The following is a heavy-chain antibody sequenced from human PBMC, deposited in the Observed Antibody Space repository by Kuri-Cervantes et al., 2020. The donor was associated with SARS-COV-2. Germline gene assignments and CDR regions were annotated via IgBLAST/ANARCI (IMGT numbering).Heavy chain of an antibody. CDR3: ARDRFGRGWYTDY. CDR2: IRYDGSNK. CDR1: GFTFSSYG. D-gene: IGHD6-19*01. Sequence: GGSLRLSCAASGFTFSSYGMHWVRQAPGKGLEWVAFIRYDGSNKYYADSVKGRFTISRDNAKNSLYLQMNSLRAEDTAVYYCARDRFGRGWYTDYWGQGTPVTGSS. J-gene: IGHJ4*02. V-gene: IGHV3-30*02.